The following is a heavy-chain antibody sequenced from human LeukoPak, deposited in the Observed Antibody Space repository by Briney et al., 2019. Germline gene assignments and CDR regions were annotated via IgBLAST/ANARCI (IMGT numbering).Heavy chain of an antibody. CDR1: GGSFSGYY. Sequence: SETLSLTCAVYGGSFSGYYWSWIRQPPGKGLEWIGNVYYSGSTNYNPSLKSRVTISVDTSKNQFSLKLSSVTAADTAVYYCARRRSGSSWVDRWGQGTPVTVSS. CDR3: ARRRSGSSWVDR. J-gene: IGHJ5*02. D-gene: IGHD6-13*01. V-gene: IGHV4-59*08. CDR2: VYYSGST.